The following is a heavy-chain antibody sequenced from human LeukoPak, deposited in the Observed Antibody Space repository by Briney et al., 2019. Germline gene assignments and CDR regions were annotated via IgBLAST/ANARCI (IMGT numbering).Heavy chain of an antibody. CDR1: GFTFSNYE. V-gene: IGHV3-48*03. CDR2: ISSSGSST. CDR3: AREDGSQLDY. D-gene: IGHD1-26*01. J-gene: IGHJ4*02. Sequence: GGSLRLCCATSGFTFSNYEMSWVRQTPGKGLEWVSYISSSGSSTYYADSVKDRFTISRDNAKSLLCLQMDSLRAGDTAVYYCAREDGSQLDYWGRGTLVTVSS.